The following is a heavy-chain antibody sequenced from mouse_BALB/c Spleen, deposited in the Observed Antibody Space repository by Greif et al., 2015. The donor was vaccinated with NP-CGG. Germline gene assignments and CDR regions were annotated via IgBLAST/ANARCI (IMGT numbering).Heavy chain of an antibody. V-gene: IGHV3-1*02. CDR1: GYSITSGYS. J-gene: IGHJ2*02. D-gene: IGHD1-1*02. CDR3: AIFTTVVVFYY. Sequence: DVQLQESGPDLVKPSQSLSLTCTITGYSITSGYSWHWIRQFPGNKLEWMGYIHYSGSTNYNPSLKSRISIPRDTSKNQVFLSLNSWVTEDSATYYCAIFTTVVVFYYCVQGSSLSVSS. CDR2: IHYSGST.